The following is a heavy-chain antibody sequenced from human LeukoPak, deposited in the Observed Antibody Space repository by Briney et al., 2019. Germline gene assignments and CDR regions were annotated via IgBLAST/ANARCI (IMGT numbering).Heavy chain of an antibody. Sequence: PGGSLRLSCAASGFTFDDYAMHWVRQAPGKGLEWVSGNSWNSGSIGYADSVKGRFTIPRDNAKNSLYLQMNSLRAEDTALYYCAKDRSPYYYGSGSYSDYWGQGTLVTVSS. J-gene: IGHJ4*02. CDR2: NSWNSGSI. V-gene: IGHV3-9*01. D-gene: IGHD3-10*01. CDR1: GFTFDDYA. CDR3: AKDRSPYYYGSGSYSDY.